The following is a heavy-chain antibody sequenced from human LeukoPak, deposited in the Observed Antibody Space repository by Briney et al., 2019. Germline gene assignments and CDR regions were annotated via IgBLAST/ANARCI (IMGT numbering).Heavy chain of an antibody. CDR3: AREPVSVASVSVDY. V-gene: IGHV3-30-3*01. CDR2: ISYDGSNK. Sequence: GGSLRLSCAASGFTFSSYAMHWVRQAPGKGLEWVAVISYDGSNKYYADSVKGRFTISRDNSKNTLYLQMNSLRAEDTAVYYCAREPVSVASVSVDYWGQGTLVTVFS. J-gene: IGHJ4*02. CDR1: GFTFSSYA. D-gene: IGHD6-19*01.